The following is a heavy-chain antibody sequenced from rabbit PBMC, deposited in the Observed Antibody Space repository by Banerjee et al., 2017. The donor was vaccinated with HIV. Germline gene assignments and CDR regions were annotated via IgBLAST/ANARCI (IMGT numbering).Heavy chain of an antibody. V-gene: IGHV1S40*01. Sequence: QSLEESGGDLVKPGASLTLTCTASGFSLTDYYYMCWVRQAPGKGLEWIACIYTGDSITTWYASWAKGRFTISKASSTTVTLQVTSLTAADTATYFCATYNTSSGDYRGAFDPWGPGTLVTVS. CDR1: GFSLTDYYY. CDR3: ATYNTSSGDYRGAFDP. D-gene: IGHD1-1*01. J-gene: IGHJ2*01. CDR2: IYTGDSITT.